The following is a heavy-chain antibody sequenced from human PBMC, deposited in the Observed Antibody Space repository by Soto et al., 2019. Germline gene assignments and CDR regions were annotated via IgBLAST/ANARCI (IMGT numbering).Heavy chain of an antibody. CDR3: ARYRDFWSGYLSRGGGYYMDV. J-gene: IGHJ6*03. V-gene: IGHV3-48*01. Sequence: GGSLRLSCAASGFTFSSYSMNWVRQAPGKGLEWVSYISSSSSTIYYADSVKGRFTISRDNAKNSLYLQMNSLRAEDTAVYYCARYRDFWSGYLSRGGGYYMDVWGKGTTVTVSS. D-gene: IGHD3-3*01. CDR1: GFTFSSYS. CDR2: ISSSSSTI.